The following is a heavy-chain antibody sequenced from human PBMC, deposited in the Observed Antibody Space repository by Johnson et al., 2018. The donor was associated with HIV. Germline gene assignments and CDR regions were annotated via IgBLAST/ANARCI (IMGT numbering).Heavy chain of an antibody. CDR1: GFSFNSYW. Sequence: VQLVESGGGLVQPGGSLRLSCAASGFSFNSYWMSWVRQVPGKGLEFVANIKEDESEKRYVESVKGRFTISRDNANNLMYLQMSSLRAEDTAVYYCARDPGYSSFDIWGQGAMVIVSS. J-gene: IGHJ3*02. CDR3: ARDPGYSSFDI. D-gene: IGHD6-13*01. V-gene: IGHV3-7*05. CDR2: IKEDESEK.